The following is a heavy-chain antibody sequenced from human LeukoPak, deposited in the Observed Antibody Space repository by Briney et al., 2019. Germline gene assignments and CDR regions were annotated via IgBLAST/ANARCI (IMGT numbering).Heavy chain of an antibody. CDR2: ISGSGGST. J-gene: IGHJ6*03. CDR1: GFTFSAYG. V-gene: IGHV3-23*01. Sequence: GGSLRLSCAASGFTFSAYGMTWVRQAPGKGLEWVSAISGSGGSTYYADSVKGRFTISRDNSKNTLYLQMNSLRAEDTAVYYCAKEFDTYYYDSSGYSPFMDVWGKGTTVTVSS. CDR3: AKEFDTYYYDSSGYSPFMDV. D-gene: IGHD3-22*01.